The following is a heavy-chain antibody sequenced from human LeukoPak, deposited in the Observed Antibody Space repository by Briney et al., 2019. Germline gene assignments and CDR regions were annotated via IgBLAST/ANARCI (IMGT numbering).Heavy chain of an antibody. Sequence: QSGGSLRLSCAASGFTVSSNYMSWVRQAPGKGLEWVSVIYSGGTTYYADSVKGRFTISRDNSKNTLYLQMSSLRAEDTAVYYCARTTTFAPHFDYWGQGTLVTASS. J-gene: IGHJ4*02. CDR3: ARTTTFAPHFDY. D-gene: IGHD1-1*01. V-gene: IGHV3-66*01. CDR1: GFTVSSNY. CDR2: IYSGGTT.